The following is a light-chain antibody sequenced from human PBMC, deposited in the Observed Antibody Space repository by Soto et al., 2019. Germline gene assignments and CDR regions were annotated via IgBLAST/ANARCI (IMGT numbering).Light chain of an antibody. CDR2: GAS. Sequence: EIVMTQSPATLSVSPGERTTLSCRASPSVSSNLAWYQQKPGQAPRLLIYGASTRATGIPARFSGSGSGTEFTLTISSLQSEDFAVYYCQHYNNWPPITFGQGTRLESK. CDR1: PSVSSN. CDR3: QHYNNWPPIT. V-gene: IGKV3-15*01. J-gene: IGKJ5*01.